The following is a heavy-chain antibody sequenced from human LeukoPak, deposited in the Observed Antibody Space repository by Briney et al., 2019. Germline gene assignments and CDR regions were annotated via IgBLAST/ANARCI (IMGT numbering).Heavy chain of an antibody. CDR2: ISSSSSTI. V-gene: IGHV3-48*01. D-gene: IGHD3-22*01. Sequence: GRSLRLSCAASGFTFSSYSMNWARQAPGKGREWDSYISSSSSTIYYADSANGRLTISRDHTKNSLYLQMNSLRAEDTAVYYCAREGVVNHFDYWGQGTLVTVSS. J-gene: IGHJ4*02. CDR1: GFTFSSYS. CDR3: AREGVVNHFDY.